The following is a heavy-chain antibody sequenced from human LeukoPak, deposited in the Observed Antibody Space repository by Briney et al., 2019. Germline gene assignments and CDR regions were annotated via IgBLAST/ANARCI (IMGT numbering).Heavy chain of an antibody. CDR3: ARFVVVPAAISDAFDI. CDR1: GYTFTGYY. CDR2: INPNSGGT. J-gene: IGHJ3*02. V-gene: IGHV1-2*02. Sequence: ASVKVSCKASGYTFTGYYMHWVRQAPGQGLEWMGWINPNSGGTNYVQKFQGRVTMTRDTSISTAYMELSRLRSDDTAVYYCARFVVVPAAISDAFDIWGQGTMVTVSS. D-gene: IGHD2-2*01.